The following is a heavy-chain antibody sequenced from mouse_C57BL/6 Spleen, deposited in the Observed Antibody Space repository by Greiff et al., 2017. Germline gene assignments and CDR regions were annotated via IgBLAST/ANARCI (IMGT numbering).Heavy chain of an antibody. V-gene: IGHV1-15*01. CDR1: GYTFTDYE. CDR3: TRSDGYDRGLGY. CDR2: IDPETGGT. Sequence: VQLQQSGAELVRPGASVTLSCKASGYTFTDYEMHWVKQTPVHGLEWIGAIDPETGGTAYNQKFKGKAILTADKSSSTAYMELRSLTSEDSAVYYCTRSDGYDRGLGYWGHGTTLTVDS. D-gene: IGHD2-2*01. J-gene: IGHJ2*01.